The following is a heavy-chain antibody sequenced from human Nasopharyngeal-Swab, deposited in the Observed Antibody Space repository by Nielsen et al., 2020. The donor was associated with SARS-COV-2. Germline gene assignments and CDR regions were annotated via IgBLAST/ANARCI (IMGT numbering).Heavy chain of an antibody. Sequence: ASVKVSCKASGYTFTSHDINWVRQATGQGLEWMGWMNPNSGNTGYAQKFQGRVTITRNTSISTAYMELSSLRSEDTAVYYCARVSAGTSKRDAFDIWGQGTMVTASS. CDR1: GYTFTSHD. V-gene: IGHV1-8*03. CDR3: ARVSAGTSKRDAFDI. J-gene: IGHJ3*02. D-gene: IGHD1-7*01. CDR2: MNPNSGNT.